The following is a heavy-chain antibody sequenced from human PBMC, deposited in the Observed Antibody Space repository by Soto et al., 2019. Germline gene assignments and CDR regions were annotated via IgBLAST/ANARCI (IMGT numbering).Heavy chain of an antibody. J-gene: IGHJ6*01. V-gene: IGHV3-33*01. CDR3: PRDRERFGRIGSGTEF. Sequence: QVQLVESWGGVVQPGRSLRLSCAASGFTFSSYGMHWVRQAPGKGLEWVAVIWYDGSNTYYADSVKGRFTIARDNSKNSLYLQSNRLRAEYPGVYYCPRDRERFGRIGSGTEFLGQGTTVTVS. CDR1: GFTFSSYG. CDR2: IWYDGSNT. D-gene: IGHD3-10*01.